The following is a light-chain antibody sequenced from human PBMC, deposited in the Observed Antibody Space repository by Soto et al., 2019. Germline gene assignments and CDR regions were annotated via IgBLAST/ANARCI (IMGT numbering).Light chain of an antibody. CDR3: SSKTSSSTLV. J-gene: IGLJ3*02. V-gene: IGLV2-14*01. CDR1: SSDVGGYDY. Sequence: QSVLTQPASVSGSPGQSITISCTGTSSDVGGYDYVSWYQQHPGKAPKLMIYEVSNRPSGVSNRFSGSKSGNTASLTISGLQAEDEADYYCSSKTSSSTLVFGGGTKLTVL. CDR2: EVS.